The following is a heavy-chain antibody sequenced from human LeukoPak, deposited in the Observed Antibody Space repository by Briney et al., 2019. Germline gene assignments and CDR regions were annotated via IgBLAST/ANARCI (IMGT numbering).Heavy chain of an antibody. Sequence: SETLSLTCTVSGGSISSYYWSWIRQPPGKGLEWIGYIYYSGSTYYNPSLKSRVIIIVDTSKNQFSLKLSSVTAADTALYYCARVGGSSPPRYFDYWGQGTLVTVSS. CDR3: ARVGGSSPPRYFDY. J-gene: IGHJ4*02. V-gene: IGHV4-30-4*01. CDR1: GGSISSYY. CDR2: IYYSGST. D-gene: IGHD3-16*01.